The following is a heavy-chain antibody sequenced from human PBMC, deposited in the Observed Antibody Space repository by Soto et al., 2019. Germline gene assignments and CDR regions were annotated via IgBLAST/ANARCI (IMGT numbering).Heavy chain of an antibody. D-gene: IGHD2-15*01. CDR2: ISDGGRAM. CDR1: GFTFSDYY. V-gene: IGHV3-11*01. Sequence: QVQLVESGGGLVNPGGSLSLSCVASGFTFSDYYMTWIRQAPGKGLEWVSCISDGGRAMYYADSVKGRFTISRDNADSALYRQLSTMRAEDTAVYYCARERVVGGGCHPNDYCGHVTLVTFSA. J-gene: IGHJ4*01. CDR3: ARERVVGGGCHPNDY.